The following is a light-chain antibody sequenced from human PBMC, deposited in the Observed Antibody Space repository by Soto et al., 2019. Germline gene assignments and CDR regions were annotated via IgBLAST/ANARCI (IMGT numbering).Light chain of an antibody. CDR2: AAS. Sequence: DIQMTQSPSSLSASIGDRVTITCRASQSITTYLNWYQQKPGKAPKLLIYAASTLQSGVPSRFSGSGSGTEFTLTISSLQPEDFAAYYCLQTYNTPRTFGQGTKLEIK. CDR1: QSITTY. CDR3: LQTYNTPRT. J-gene: IGKJ2*01. V-gene: IGKV1-39*01.